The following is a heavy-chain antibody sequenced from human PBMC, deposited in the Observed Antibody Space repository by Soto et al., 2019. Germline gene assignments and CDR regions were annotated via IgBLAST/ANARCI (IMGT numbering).Heavy chain of an antibody. CDR2: ISASGNTI. Sequence: PGGSLRLSCAASGFTFSDYYMSWIGLAPGKGPEWVSYISASGNTIYYADSVRGRFTISRDNAEKSLFLQMNSLRADDTAVYYCARKLPITNQWGGDYWGQGTQVTVS. V-gene: IGHV3-11*01. J-gene: IGHJ4*02. CDR3: ARKLPITNQWGGDY. CDR1: GFTFSDYY. D-gene: IGHD1-26*01.